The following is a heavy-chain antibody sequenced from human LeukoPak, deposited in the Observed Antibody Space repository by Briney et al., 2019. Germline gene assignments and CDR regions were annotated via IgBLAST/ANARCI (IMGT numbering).Heavy chain of an antibody. Sequence: KPSETLSLTCTVSGGSISSYYWSWIRQPPVKGLEWIGYIYYSGSTNYNPSLKSRVTISVDTSKNQFSLKLSSVTAADTAVYYCARGSDILTGYPYFDYWGQGTLVTVSS. D-gene: IGHD3-9*01. J-gene: IGHJ4*02. CDR2: IYYSGST. CDR1: GGSISSYY. CDR3: ARGSDILTGYPYFDY. V-gene: IGHV4-59*01.